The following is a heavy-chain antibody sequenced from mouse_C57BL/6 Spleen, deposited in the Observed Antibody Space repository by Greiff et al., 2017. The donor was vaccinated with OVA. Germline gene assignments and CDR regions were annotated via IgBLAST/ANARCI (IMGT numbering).Heavy chain of an antibody. D-gene: IGHD1-1*01. V-gene: IGHV1-78*01. CDR3: AGRYYGSSMDFDV. Sequence: LVESDAELVKPGASVKISCKVSGYTFTDHTIHWMKQRPEQGLEWIGYIYPRDGSTKYNEKFKGKATLTADKSSSTAYMQLNSLTSEDSAVYFCAGRYYGSSMDFDVWGTGTTVTVSS. J-gene: IGHJ1*03. CDR1: GYTFTDHT. CDR2: IYPRDGST.